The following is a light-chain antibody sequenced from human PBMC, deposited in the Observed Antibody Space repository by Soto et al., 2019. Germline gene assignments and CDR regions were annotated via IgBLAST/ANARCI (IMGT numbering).Light chain of an antibody. J-gene: IGKJ4*01. CDR1: QGIRNG. CDR3: LQHNNYPLT. CDR2: AAS. V-gene: IGKV1-17*01. Sequence: DIQMTQSPSSLSASLGDRVTITCRASQGIRNGLGWYQQKPGKAPKRLIYAASTLQSGVPSRFSGSGSGTEFTLTISSLQPEDFATYYCLQHNNYPLTFGGGTK.